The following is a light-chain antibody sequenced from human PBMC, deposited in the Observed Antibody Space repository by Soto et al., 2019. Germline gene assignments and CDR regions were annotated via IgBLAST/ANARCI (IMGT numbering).Light chain of an antibody. CDR3: QQHNNWPFT. Sequence: EIVMTQSPATLSVSPGERATLSCRASQSVSSNLAWYQQRPGQAPRLLIYGASTRATGIPARLSGSGSGTAFNLTISRLQSEDFAVYFCQQHNNWPFTFGQGTKLEIK. CDR2: GAS. J-gene: IGKJ2*01. CDR1: QSVSSN. V-gene: IGKV3-15*01.